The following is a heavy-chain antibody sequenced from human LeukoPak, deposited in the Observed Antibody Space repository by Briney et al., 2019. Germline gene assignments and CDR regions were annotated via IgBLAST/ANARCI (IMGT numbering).Heavy chain of an antibody. CDR1: GGSISSYY. D-gene: IGHD7-27*01. V-gene: IGHV4-59*01. CDR2: IYYSGST. CDR3: ARGLGIFGRDY. J-gene: IGHJ4*02. Sequence: PSGTLSLTCTVSGGSISSYYWSWIRQPPGKGLEWIGYIYYSGSTNYNPFLKSRVTISVDTSKNQFSLKLSSVTAADTAVYYRARGLGIFGRDYWGQGTLVTVSS.